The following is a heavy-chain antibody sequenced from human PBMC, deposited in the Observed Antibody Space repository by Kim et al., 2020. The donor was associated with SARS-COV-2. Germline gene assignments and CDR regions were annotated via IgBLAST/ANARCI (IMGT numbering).Heavy chain of an antibody. CDR1: GGSISSNDYF. CDR3: AKVWQWLHWYFDL. V-gene: IGHV4-39*07. CDR2: IHYSGNT. Sequence: SETLSLTCTVSGGSISSNDYFWAWIRQPPGKGLEWIGTIHYSGNTYYNPSLKSRVAISVDTSKNQFSLELGSVTAADTAVYYCAKVWQWLHWYFDLWGRGTLVSVSS. J-gene: IGHJ2*01. D-gene: IGHD6-19*01.